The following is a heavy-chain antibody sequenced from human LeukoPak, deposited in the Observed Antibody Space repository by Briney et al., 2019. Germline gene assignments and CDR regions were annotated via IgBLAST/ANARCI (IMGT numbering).Heavy chain of an antibody. CDR3: ARSRLIVVPAAIGY. D-gene: IGHD2-2*01. CDR1: GYTFTGYY. CDR2: INPNSGGT. Sequence: ASVTVSCKASGYTFTGYYMHWVRQAPGQGLEWMGWINPNSGGTNYAQKFQGRVTMTRDTSISTAYMELSRLRSDDTAVYYCARSRLIVVPAAIGYWGQGTLVTVSS. J-gene: IGHJ4*02. V-gene: IGHV1-2*02.